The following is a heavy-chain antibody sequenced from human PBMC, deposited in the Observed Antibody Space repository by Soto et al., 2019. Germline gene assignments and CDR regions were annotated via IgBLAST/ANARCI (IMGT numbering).Heavy chain of an antibody. CDR1: GFTFSSYA. J-gene: IGHJ6*02. CDR2: ISGSGGST. Sequence: GGSLRLSCAASGFTFSSYAMSWVRQAPGKGLEWVSAISGSGGSTYYADSVKGRFTISRDNSKNTLYLQMNSLRAEDTAVYYCAKDRLLWFGELFFNYYYYGMDVWGQGTTVTVSS. CDR3: AKDRLLWFGELFFNYYYYGMDV. D-gene: IGHD3-10*01. V-gene: IGHV3-23*01.